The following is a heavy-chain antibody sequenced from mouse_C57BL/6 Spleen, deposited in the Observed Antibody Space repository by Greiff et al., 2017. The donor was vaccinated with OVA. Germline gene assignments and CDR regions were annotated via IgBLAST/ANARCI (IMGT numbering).Heavy chain of an antibody. J-gene: IGHJ2*01. CDR3: TREGYGSYYFDY. CDR2: IDPETGGT. D-gene: IGHD2-10*02. V-gene: IGHV1-15*01. Sequence: QVQLKQSGAELVRPGASVTLSCKASGYTFTDYEMHWVKQTPVHGLEWIGAIDPETGGTAYNQKFKGKAILTADKSSSTAYMELRSLTSKYSAVYYCTREGYGSYYFDYWGQGTTLTVAS. CDR1: GYTFTDYE.